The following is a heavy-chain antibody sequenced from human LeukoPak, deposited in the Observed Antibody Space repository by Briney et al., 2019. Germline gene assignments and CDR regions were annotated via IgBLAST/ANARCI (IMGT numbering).Heavy chain of an antibody. V-gene: IGHV3-74*01. CDR3: ARESGYTYGA. CDR1: GFSFSTYW. Sequence: GGSLRLSCAASGFSFSTYWMHWIRQAPGKGLVWVSRIEIDGSGRSYADSVKGRFTISRDNAKNTLYLQMNSLRAEDTAVYYCARESGYTYGAWGQGTLVTVSS. D-gene: IGHD6-13*01. J-gene: IGHJ4*02. CDR2: IEIDGSGR.